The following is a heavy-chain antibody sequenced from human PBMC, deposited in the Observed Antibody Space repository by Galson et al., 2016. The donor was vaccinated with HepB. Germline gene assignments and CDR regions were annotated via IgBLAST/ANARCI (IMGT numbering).Heavy chain of an antibody. Sequence: LSLTCTVSGGSISSGGYYWSWIRQHPGKGLEWVGYTYYSGSTSYNPSLKSRVTISVDTSKNQFSLKLTSVTAADTAVYYCASPYGDYDDDAFDIWGQGTMVTVSS. V-gene: IGHV4-31*03. CDR3: ASPYGDYDDDAFDI. CDR1: GGSISSGGYY. D-gene: IGHD4-17*01. J-gene: IGHJ3*02. CDR2: TYYSGST.